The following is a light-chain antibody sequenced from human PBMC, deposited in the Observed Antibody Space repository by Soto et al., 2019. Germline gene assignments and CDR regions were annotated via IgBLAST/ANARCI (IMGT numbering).Light chain of an antibody. J-gene: IGKJ3*01. Sequence: DIQMTQSPSTLSASVGDRVTITCRASQSISSWLAWYQQKTGKAPKLLIYDASSLESGVPSRFSGSGSGTEFTRTIRSLQPDDFATYYCQQYNSYPFTFGPGTKVDIK. CDR1: QSISSW. CDR3: QQYNSYPFT. CDR2: DAS. V-gene: IGKV1-5*01.